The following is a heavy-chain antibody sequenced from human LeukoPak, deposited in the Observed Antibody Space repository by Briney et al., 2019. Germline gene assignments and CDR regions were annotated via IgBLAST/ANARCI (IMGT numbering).Heavy chain of an antibody. D-gene: IGHD3-10*01. J-gene: IGHJ4*02. CDR3: ARHYGHYYGSGSYSYYFDY. CDR1: GYSFTSYW. V-gene: IGHV5-51*01. CDR2: IYPGDSDT. Sequence: GESLKISCEGSGYSFTSYWIGWVRQMPGKGLEWMGIIYPGDSDTRYSPSFQGQVTISADKSISTAYLQWSSLKASDTAMYYCARHYGHYYGSGSYSYYFDYWGQGTLVTVSS.